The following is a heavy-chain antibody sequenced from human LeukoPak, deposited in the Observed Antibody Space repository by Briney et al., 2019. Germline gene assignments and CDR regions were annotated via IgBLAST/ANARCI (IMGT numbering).Heavy chain of an antibody. CDR2: INPNNGDT. V-gene: IGHV1-2*02. Sequence: ASVKVSCKASGYTFTGYFMHWVRQAPGQGLEWMGWINPNNGDTNYGQKFQGRVTMTRDTSISTAYMELSRLRSDDTAVYYCARDERYDSSGYPFDYWGQGTLVTVSS. J-gene: IGHJ4*02. CDR1: GYTFTGYF. CDR3: ARDERYDSSGYPFDY. D-gene: IGHD3-22*01.